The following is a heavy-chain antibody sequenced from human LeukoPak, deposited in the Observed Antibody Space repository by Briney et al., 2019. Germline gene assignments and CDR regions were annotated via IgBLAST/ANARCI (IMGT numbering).Heavy chain of an antibody. Sequence: SQTLSLTCAISGDSVSTNSAAWNWIRQSPLRGLEWLGKTYYRSKWYNDYAVSVKSRITINPDTSKNQFSLQLNSVTPEDTAVYYCARKLGGAFDIWGQGTMVTVSS. V-gene: IGHV6-1*01. CDR2: TYYRSKWYN. J-gene: IGHJ3*02. CDR3: ARKLGGAFDI. CDR1: GDSVSTNSAA. D-gene: IGHD7-27*01.